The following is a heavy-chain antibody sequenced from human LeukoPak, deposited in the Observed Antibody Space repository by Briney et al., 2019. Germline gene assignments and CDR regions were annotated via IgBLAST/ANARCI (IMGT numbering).Heavy chain of an antibody. J-gene: IGHJ4*02. D-gene: IGHD1-14*01. CDR3: AHRSAAGNYYFDY. CDR2: IYWNDDT. Sequence: SAPTLVNAAQARTLICTFSGFSRHTRGEGVGWIRQPPGKALAWLTPIYWNDDTRYSPSLRSRLTITKDTSKNQVVLTMTNMDPVDTATYYCAHRSAAGNYYFDYWGQGTLITVSS. CDR1: GFSRHTRGEG. V-gene: IGHV2-5*01.